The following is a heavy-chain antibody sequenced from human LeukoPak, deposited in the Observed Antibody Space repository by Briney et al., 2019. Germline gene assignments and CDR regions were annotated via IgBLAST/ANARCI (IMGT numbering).Heavy chain of an antibody. CDR1: GFTVFSNY. V-gene: IGHV3-66*01. Sequence: GGSLRLSCAASGFTVFSNYMSWVRQAPGKGLEWVSVIYSDGSTYYADSVKGRFTISRDNSKNALYLQMNSLRAEDTAVYYCARDRGSLVVPAREFDYWGQGTLVTVSS. J-gene: IGHJ4*02. CDR2: IYSDGST. D-gene: IGHD2-2*01. CDR3: ARDRGSLVVPAREFDY.